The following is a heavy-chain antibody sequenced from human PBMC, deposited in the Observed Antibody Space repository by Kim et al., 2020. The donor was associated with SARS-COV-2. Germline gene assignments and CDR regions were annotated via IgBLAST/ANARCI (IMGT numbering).Heavy chain of an antibody. CDR2: LSGSGDST. CDR3: TKGTSYWYYYSMDV. CDR1: GFIFSNYA. V-gene: IGHV3-23*01. J-gene: IGHJ6*02. Sequence: GGSLRLSCAASGFIFSNYAMSWVRQAPGKGLEWVSSLSGSGDSTYFADSVRGRFTISRDNSRNTLYLQMSSLRAEDTALYYCTKGTSYWYYYSMDVWGQG. D-gene: IGHD3-9*01.